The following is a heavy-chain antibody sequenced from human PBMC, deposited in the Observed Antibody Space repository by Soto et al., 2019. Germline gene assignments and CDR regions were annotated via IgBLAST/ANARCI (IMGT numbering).Heavy chain of an antibody. V-gene: IGHV3-64D*08. CDR2: ISSNGGST. Sequence: QPGGSLRLSCSASGFTFSRYAMHWVRQAPGKGLEFVSGISSNGGSTYYADSVKGRFTISRDNSKNTLYLQMSSLRAEDTAVYYCVKFGTLYYYDSSGLYYFDYWGQGTLVTVAS. D-gene: IGHD3-22*01. J-gene: IGHJ4*02. CDR1: GFTFSRYA. CDR3: VKFGTLYYYDSSGLYYFDY.